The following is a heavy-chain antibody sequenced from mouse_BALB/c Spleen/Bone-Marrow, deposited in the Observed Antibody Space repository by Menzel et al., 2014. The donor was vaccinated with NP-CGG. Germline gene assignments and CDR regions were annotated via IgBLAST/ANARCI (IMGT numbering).Heavy chain of an antibody. D-gene: IGHD2-12*01. CDR2: IDPSDSET. CDR1: GYSFTSYW. J-gene: IGHJ3*01. CDR3: ARKGIYDTFSY. Sequence: QVQLKESGPQLVRPGASLKISCKASGYSFTSYWMHWVKQGPGQGLEWIGMIDPSDSETALNQKFKDKATLTVDKSSNTAYMQLSSPTSEDSAVYFCARKGIYDTFSYWGQGTLVTVSA. V-gene: IGHV1S126*01.